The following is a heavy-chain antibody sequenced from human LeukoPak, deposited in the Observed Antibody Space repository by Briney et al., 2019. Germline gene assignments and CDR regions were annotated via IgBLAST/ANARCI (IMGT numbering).Heavy chain of an antibody. Sequence: PSETLSLTCTVSGVSISSYYWSWIRQPPGKGLEWIGYIYYSGSTNYNPSLKSRVTISVDTSKNQFSLKLSSVTAADTAVYYCARDHPFWTPGAYYYYYMDVWGKGTTVTVPS. J-gene: IGHJ6*03. V-gene: IGHV4-59*12. CDR2: IYYSGST. CDR1: GVSISSYY. D-gene: IGHD3/OR15-3a*01. CDR3: ARDHPFWTPGAYYYYYMDV.